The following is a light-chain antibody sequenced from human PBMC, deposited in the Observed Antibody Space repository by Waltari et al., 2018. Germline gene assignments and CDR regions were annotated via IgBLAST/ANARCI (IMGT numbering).Light chain of an antibody. CDR2: KAS. CDR3: QYYGT. CDR1: QSISGW. J-gene: IGKJ1*01. Sequence: DIQMTQSPPTLSASVGNRATITCRVSQSISGWLAWYQQKPGRAPMLLIFKASILESGVPSRFSGSGSGTEFTLTISSLQPDDFATYFCQYYGTFGQGTKVEI. V-gene: IGKV1-5*03.